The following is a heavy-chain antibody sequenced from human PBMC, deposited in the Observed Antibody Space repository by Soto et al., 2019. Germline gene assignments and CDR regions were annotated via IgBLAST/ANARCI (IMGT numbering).Heavy chain of an antibody. CDR2: IYHSGST. CDR3: AAGGGLPRYY. J-gene: IGHJ4*02. CDR1: GGSIRSGGYS. Sequence: SETLSLTCTVSGGSIRSGGYSWSWIRQPPGKGLEWIGYIYHSGSTYYNPSLKSRVTISVDRSKNQFSLKLSSVTAADTAVYYCAAGGGLPRYYWGQGTLVTVSS. D-gene: IGHD5-12*01. V-gene: IGHV4-30-2*01.